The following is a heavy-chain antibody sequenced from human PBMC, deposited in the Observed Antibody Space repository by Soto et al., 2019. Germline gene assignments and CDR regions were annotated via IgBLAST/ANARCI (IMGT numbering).Heavy chain of an antibody. CDR1: GFTFSSYA. CDR2: ISYDGSNK. CDR3: ASGIDYYDSSGYSKADY. D-gene: IGHD3-22*01. Sequence: GGSLRLSCAASGFTFSSYAMHWVRQAPGKGLEWVAVISYDGSNKYYADSVKGRFTISRDNSKNTLYLQMNSLRAEDTAVYYCASGIDYYDSSGYSKADYWGQGTLVTVSS. J-gene: IGHJ4*02. V-gene: IGHV3-30-3*01.